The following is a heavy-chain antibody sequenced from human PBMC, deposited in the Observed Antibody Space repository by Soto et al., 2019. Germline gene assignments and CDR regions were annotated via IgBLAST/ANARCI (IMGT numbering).Heavy chain of an antibody. CDR1: GFTFSNYW. V-gene: IGHV3-7*01. CDR3: ARDTNTPSTYYYDSSGYYGS. D-gene: IGHD3-22*01. J-gene: IGHJ5*02. Sequence: PGGSLRLSCAASGFTFSNYWMSWVRQAPGKGREWVANIKQDGSEKYYVDSVKGRFTISRDNAKNSLYLQMNSLRAEDTAVYYCARDTNTPSTYYYDSSGYYGSWGQGTMVTVSS. CDR2: IKQDGSEK.